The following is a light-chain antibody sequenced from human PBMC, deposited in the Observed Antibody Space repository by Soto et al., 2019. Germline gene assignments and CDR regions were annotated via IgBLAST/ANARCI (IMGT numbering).Light chain of an antibody. CDR3: CSYAGSYTRV. CDR1: SSDVGGYKY. Sequence: QSVLTQPRSVSGSPGQSVTISCTGTSSDVGGYKYVSWYQQHPGNAPKLMIYDVSKRPSGVPDRFSGSTSGNTASLTISGLQAEDEADYYCCSYAGSYTRVFGGGTKLTVL. V-gene: IGLV2-11*01. J-gene: IGLJ3*02. CDR2: DVS.